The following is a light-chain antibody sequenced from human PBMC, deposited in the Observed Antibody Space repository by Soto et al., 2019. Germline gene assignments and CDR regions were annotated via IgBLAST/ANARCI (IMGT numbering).Light chain of an antibody. V-gene: IGKV3-20*01. CDR1: QSIRSNY. CDR2: GAS. Sequence: ETVLTQSPGTLSLSPGERATLSCRASQSIRSNYLAWYRQTPGQAPRLLIYGASNRATGIPDRFSGSGSGTYFTLFISRLEPEDFALYYCQQYGSSLWAFGQRTKVDIK. J-gene: IGKJ1*01. CDR3: QQYGSSLWA.